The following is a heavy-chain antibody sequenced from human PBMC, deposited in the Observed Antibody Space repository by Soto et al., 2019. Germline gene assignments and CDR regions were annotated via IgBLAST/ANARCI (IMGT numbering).Heavy chain of an antibody. CDR3: ARQGFGALHGLVAV. CDR2: VHHSWGS. V-gene: IGHV4-59*08. J-gene: IGHJ6*02. Sequence: QVQLQESGPGLVKPSETLSLSCTVSGGSISSYYWSWIRQPPGKGMEWIGYVHHSWGSTYNPSLQXXVXXSLDTSKSQFSLKLTSVTATDTAVYYCARQGFGALHGLVAVWGQGPTVTVSS. CDR1: GGSISSYY. D-gene: IGHD3-10*01.